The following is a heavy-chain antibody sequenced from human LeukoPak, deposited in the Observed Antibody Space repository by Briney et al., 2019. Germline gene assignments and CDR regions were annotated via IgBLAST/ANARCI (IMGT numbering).Heavy chain of an antibody. Sequence: SETLSLTCVVYGGSFSGYYWSWIRQPPGKGLEWIGEINHSGSTNYNPSLKSQVTISVDTSKNQFSLKLSSVTAADTAVYYCASGDGGNSDADYWGQGTLVTVSS. D-gene: IGHD4-23*01. J-gene: IGHJ4*02. V-gene: IGHV4-34*01. CDR3: ASGDGGNSDADY. CDR1: GGSFSGYY. CDR2: INHSGST.